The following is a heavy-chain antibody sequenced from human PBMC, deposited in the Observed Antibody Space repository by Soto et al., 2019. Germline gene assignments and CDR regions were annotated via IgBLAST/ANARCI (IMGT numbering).Heavy chain of an antibody. Sequence: QLQLQESGPGLVKPSETLSLTCPVSGGSISSSSYYWGWIRQPPGKGLEWIGSIYYSGSTYYNPYFKSRVTIAVDTSKNQCSLELSSVTAADTAVYYCARIVLPYYYYYMDVWGKGTTVTVSS. J-gene: IGHJ6*03. CDR1: GGSISSSSYY. CDR3: ARIVLPYYYYYMDV. D-gene: IGHD1-26*01. CDR2: IYYSGST. V-gene: IGHV4-39*01.